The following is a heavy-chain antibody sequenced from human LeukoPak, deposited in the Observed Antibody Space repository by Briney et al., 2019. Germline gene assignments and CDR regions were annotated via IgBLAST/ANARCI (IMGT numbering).Heavy chain of an antibody. D-gene: IGHD6-13*01. CDR3: ARDFKPSRIAAAGLGY. CDR2: INPNSGGT. Sequence: ASVKVSYKASGYTFTGYYMHWVRQAPGQGLEWMGWINPNSGGTNYAQKLQGWVTMTRDTSISTAYMELSRLRSGDTAVYYCARDFKPSRIAAAGLGYWGQGTLVTVSS. V-gene: IGHV1-2*04. J-gene: IGHJ4*02. CDR1: GYTFTGYY.